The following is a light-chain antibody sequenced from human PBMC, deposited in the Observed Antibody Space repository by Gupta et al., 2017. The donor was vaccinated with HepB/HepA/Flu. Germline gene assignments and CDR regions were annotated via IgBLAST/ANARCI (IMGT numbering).Light chain of an antibody. CDR2: WAS. CDR3: QQYYDIPIT. Sequence: DLVMTQSPDSLAVSLGERPPLNCKSSPNVLYSNNNDYLAWYQQKPGHAPKLLISWASTRETGVPERFSGSGSGTDFTLTISSLQAEDLAVYYCQQYYDIPITFGQGTRLEIK. J-gene: IGKJ5*01. CDR1: PNVLYSNNNDY. V-gene: IGKV4-1*01.